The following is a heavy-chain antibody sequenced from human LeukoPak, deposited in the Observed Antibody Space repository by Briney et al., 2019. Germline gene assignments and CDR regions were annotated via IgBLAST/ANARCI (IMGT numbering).Heavy chain of an antibody. CDR3: ARGPSLPLSIAAAGIFDY. V-gene: IGHV4-39*01. CDR1: GGSISSSSYY. J-gene: IGHJ4*02. CDR2: IYYSGST. D-gene: IGHD6-13*01. Sequence: KPSETLSLTCTVSGGSISSSSYYWGWIRQPPGKGLEWIGSIYYSGSTYYNPSLKSRVTISVDTSKNQFSLKLSSVTAADTAVYYCARGPSLPLSIAAAGIFDYWGQGTLVTVSS.